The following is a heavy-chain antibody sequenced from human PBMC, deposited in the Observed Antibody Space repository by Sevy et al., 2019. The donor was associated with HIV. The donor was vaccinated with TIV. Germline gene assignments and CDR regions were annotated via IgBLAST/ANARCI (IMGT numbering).Heavy chain of an antibody. CDR2: FIPMFDIA. CDR3: ASSYYESSGYSPLYYYGMDV. D-gene: IGHD3-22*01. V-gene: IGHV1-69*13. CDR1: GGTFSNYA. J-gene: IGHJ6*02. Sequence: ASVKVSCKASGGTFSNYAISWVRQAPGQGLEWMGGFIPMFDIANSAQKFQGRVTLTADGSTSTAYMELSSLRSEDTAVYYCASSYYESSGYSPLYYYGMDVWGQGTTVTVSS.